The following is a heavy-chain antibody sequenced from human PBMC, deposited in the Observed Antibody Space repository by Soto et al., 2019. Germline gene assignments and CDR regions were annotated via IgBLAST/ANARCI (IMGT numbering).Heavy chain of an antibody. J-gene: IGHJ5*02. CDR1: GGSISSYY. Sequence: TSETLSLTCTVSGGSISSYYWSWIRQPPGKGLEWIGYIYYSGSTNYNPSLKSRVTISVDTSKNQFSLKLSSVTAADTAVYYCARGQQWLANWFDPWGQGTLVTVSS. CDR3: ARGQQWLANWFDP. V-gene: IGHV4-59*01. D-gene: IGHD6-19*01. CDR2: IYYSGST.